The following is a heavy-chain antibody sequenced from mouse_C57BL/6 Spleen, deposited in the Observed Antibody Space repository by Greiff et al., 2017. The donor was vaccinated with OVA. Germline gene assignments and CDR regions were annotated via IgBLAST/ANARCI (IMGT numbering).Heavy chain of an antibody. CDR1: GFTFSSYA. J-gene: IGHJ1*03. CDR2: ISDGGSYT. CDR3: ARESLVTSWYFDV. V-gene: IGHV5-4*01. D-gene: IGHD2-5*01. Sequence: EVQLVESGGGLVKPGGSLKLSCAASGFTFSSYAMSWVRQTPEKRLEWVATISDGGSYTYYPDNVKGRFTISRDNAKNNLYLQRSHLKSEDTAMYYCARESLVTSWYFDVWGTGTTVTVSS.